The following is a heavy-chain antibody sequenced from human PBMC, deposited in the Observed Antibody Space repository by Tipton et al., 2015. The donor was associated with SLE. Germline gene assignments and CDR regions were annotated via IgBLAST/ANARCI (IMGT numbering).Heavy chain of an antibody. CDR2: IYHTGTA. CDR1: GGSISSSIPY. V-gene: IGHV4-39*07. Sequence: TLSLTCTVSGGSISSSIPYWGWIRQPPGKGLGWIGNIYHTGTAHYNPSLKSRVTMSVDTSRNQFSLKLSSVTAADTAVYYCARDHPVAGPFDYWGQGTLVTVSS. J-gene: IGHJ4*02. D-gene: IGHD6-19*01. CDR3: ARDHPVAGPFDY.